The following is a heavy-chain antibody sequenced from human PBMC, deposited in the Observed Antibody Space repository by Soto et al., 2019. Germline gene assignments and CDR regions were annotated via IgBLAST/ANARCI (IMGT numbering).Heavy chain of an antibody. CDR2: LHSGGDT. D-gene: IGHD3-10*01. Sequence: EVQLVESGGGLVQPGGSLRLSCAASGIPVSSNYMTWVRQAPGKGLEWVSVLHSGGDTYYANSVKGRFTISRPDSTNTVFLHMTGLTDEDTAMYSCAGDRTYYYASRMDVWGQGATVTVSS. CDR3: AGDRTYYYASRMDV. V-gene: IGHV3-53*04. J-gene: IGHJ6*02. CDR1: GIPVSSNY.